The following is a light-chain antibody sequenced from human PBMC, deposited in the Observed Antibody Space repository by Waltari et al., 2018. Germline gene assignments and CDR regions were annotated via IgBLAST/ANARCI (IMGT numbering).Light chain of an antibody. CDR3: AAWDDRMKV. V-gene: IGLV1-47*01. Sequence: QSVLTQPPSASATRGQRVNISCSGSSSHVGRNFVYWYQQLPGSAPKLLIYRNDQRPSGVPDRFSASKSETSASLAISGLRSEDEADYYCAAWDDRMKVFGTGTKVTVL. CDR1: SSHVGRNF. J-gene: IGLJ1*01. CDR2: RND.